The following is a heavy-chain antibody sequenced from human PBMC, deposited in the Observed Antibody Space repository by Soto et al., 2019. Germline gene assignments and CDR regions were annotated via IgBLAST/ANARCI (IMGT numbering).Heavy chain of an antibody. D-gene: IGHD2-2*01. CDR1: GGTFNSYT. CDR2: IFPIFGSA. V-gene: IGHV1-69*06. CDR3: ARGRGVVVPGGTTDYQYYYCGMDV. Sequence: QVQLVQSGAEVKNPGSSVKVSCKASGGTFNSYTISWVRQAPGQGLEWMGGIFPIFGSANYAQKFQGRVTITADKSTTTAYMELSSLRSEDTAMYYCARGRGVVVPGGTTDYQYYYCGMDVWGQGTTVTVSS. J-gene: IGHJ6*02.